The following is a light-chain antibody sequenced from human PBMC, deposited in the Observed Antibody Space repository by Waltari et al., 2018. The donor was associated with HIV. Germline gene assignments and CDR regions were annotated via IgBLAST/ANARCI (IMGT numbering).Light chain of an antibody. CDR1: KLGRKN. CDR3: QVWDTSSDHVI. Sequence: SFVLTQPPSVSVAPGPTARINCGGKKLGRKNLAREQPKPGQAPVVVVHDYTDRPSGIPERFSGSNSGNTATLTISRVEVGDEADYHCQVWDTSSDHVIFGGGTKLTVL. J-gene: IGLJ2*01. V-gene: IGLV3-21*02. CDR2: DYT.